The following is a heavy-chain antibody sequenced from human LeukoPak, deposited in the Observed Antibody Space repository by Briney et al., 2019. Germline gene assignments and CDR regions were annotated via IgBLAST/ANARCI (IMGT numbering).Heavy chain of an antibody. CDR1: GRSISSSSYY. Sequence: SDTLSLICTVSGRSISSSSYYWGWIRQPPGKGLEWIGSIYYSGRTNKNPSLKSRLTISLDTSKNQFSLKLISVTSADTAVYYCARTPRNWDDLLSWWFDPWGQGSLVIVSS. CDR2: IYYSGRT. CDR3: ARTPRNWDDLLSWWFDP. D-gene: IGHD1-1*01. J-gene: IGHJ5*02. V-gene: IGHV4-39*07.